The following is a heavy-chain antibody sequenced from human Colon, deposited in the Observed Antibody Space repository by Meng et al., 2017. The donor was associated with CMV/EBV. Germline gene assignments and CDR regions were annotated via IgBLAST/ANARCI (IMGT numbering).Heavy chain of an antibody. J-gene: IGHJ4*02. CDR1: GCSVTTNLYS. D-gene: IGHD2-15*01. V-gene: IGHV4-61*01. CDR2: IYYSGST. Sequence: SETLSLTCNVSGCSVTTNLYSWSWIRQPPGKGLEWIGYIYYSGSTKYNPSLKSRVTISVDMSRNQVSLKLSSVTAADTAMYYCARDGRCSRSGGSCLDYWGQGTLVTVSS. CDR3: ARDGRCSRSGGSCLDY.